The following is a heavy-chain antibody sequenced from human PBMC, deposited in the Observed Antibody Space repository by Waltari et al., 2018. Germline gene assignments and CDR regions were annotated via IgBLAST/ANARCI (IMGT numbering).Heavy chain of an antibody. D-gene: IGHD2-15*01. CDR3: ARFVAG. Sequence: QVQLVESGGGVVQPGRSLRLSCAASGFPFSSYAMHWVRQAPGKGLEWVAVISYDGSNKYYADSVKGRFTISRDNSKNTLYLQMNSLRAEDTAVYYCARFVAGWGQGTLVTVSS. CDR1: GFPFSSYA. J-gene: IGHJ4*02. CDR2: ISYDGSNK. V-gene: IGHV3-30-3*01.